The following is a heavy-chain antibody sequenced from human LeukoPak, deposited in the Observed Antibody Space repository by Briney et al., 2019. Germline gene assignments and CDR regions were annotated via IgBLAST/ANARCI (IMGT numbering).Heavy chain of an antibody. V-gene: IGHV1-18*01. D-gene: IGHD3-9*01. CDR2: ISAFNGNR. J-gene: IGHJ4*02. CDR1: GYIFTSYD. Sequence: ASVRVSCKASGYIFTSYDINWVRQAPGQGLEWMGWISAFNGNRNSAQKFQGRVTMTTDTSTDTAYMELRSLRSDDTAVYYCARGSFHWSSFDYWGQGTLVTVSS. CDR3: ARGSFHWSSFDY.